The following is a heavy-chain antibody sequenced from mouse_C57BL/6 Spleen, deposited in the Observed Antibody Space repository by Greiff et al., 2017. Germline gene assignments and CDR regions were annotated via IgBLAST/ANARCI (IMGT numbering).Heavy chain of an antibody. CDR3: TTYYGSSPWYFDV. V-gene: IGHV14-4*01. D-gene: IGHD1-1*01. J-gene: IGHJ1*03. CDR1: GFNIKDDY. CDR2: IDPENGDT. Sequence: EVQLQQSGAELVRPGASVKLSCTASGFNIKDDYMHWVKQRPEQGLEWIGWIDPENGDTEYASKFQGKATITADTSSNTAYLQLSSLTSEDTAVYSCTTYYGSSPWYFDVWGTGTTVTVSS.